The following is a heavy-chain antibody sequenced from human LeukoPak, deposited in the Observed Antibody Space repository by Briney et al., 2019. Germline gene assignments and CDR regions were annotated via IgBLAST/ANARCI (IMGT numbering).Heavy chain of an antibody. CDR1: GDSISGSNYH. CDR3: AREPDA. Sequence: SETLSLTCTVSGDSISGSNYHWGWICQPPGKGLEWLGTVHHTGRAFYNPSLRGRTTVSVDTSKNEFSLKLTSVTAADTAVYYCAREPDAWGQGILVIVSS. J-gene: IGHJ5*02. CDR2: VHHTGRA. V-gene: IGHV4-39*07.